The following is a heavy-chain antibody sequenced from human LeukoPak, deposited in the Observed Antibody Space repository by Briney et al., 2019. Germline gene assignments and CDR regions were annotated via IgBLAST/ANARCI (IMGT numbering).Heavy chain of an antibody. D-gene: IGHD4-17*01. J-gene: IGHJ6*03. V-gene: IGHV1-18*01. Sequence: GASVKVSCKASGYTFTSYGISWVRQAPGQGLEWMGWISAYNGNTNYAQKLQGRVTMTTDTSTSTAYMELRSLRSDDTAVYYCAREMVSGRVATGTRHYYYYMDVWGKGTTVTVSS. CDR3: AREMVSGRVATGTRHYYYYMDV. CDR2: ISAYNGNT. CDR1: GYTFTSYG.